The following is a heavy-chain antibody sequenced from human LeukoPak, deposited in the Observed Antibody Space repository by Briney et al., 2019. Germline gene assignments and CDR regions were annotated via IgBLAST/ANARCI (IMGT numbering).Heavy chain of an antibody. D-gene: IGHD4-23*01. Sequence: QTGGSLRLSCAASGFTFSSYGMHWVRQAPGKGLGWVAVISYDGSNKYYADSVKGRFTISRDNSKNTLYLQMNSLRAEDTAVYYCAKGMTTVVLRESAFDIWGQGTMVTVSS. CDR3: AKGMTTVVLRESAFDI. V-gene: IGHV3-30*18. CDR2: ISYDGSNK. CDR1: GFTFSSYG. J-gene: IGHJ3*02.